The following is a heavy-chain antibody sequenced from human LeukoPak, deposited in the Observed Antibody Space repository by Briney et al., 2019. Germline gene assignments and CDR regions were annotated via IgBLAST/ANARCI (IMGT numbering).Heavy chain of an antibody. J-gene: IGHJ5*02. CDR2: INPNSGGT. Sequence: ASVKVSCKASGYTFTGYYMHWVRQAPGQGLEWMGWINPNSGGTNYAQKFQGRVTMTRDTSISTAYMELSRLRSDDTAVYYCARGDIVVVVEGGWFDPWGQGTLVTVSS. CDR3: ARGDIVVVVEGGWFDP. CDR1: GYTFTGYY. D-gene: IGHD2-15*01. V-gene: IGHV1-2*02.